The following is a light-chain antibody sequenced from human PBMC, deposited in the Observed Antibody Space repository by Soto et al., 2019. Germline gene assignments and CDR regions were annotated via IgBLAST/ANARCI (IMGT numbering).Light chain of an antibody. CDR3: QQFNSYPIT. J-gene: IGKJ5*01. V-gene: IGKV1-9*01. Sequence: DIPLTQSPSFLSASVGDRVTITCRASQDISNFLTWYHQKPGKAPKLLISAASTLQSGVPSRFSGTGSGTEFTLTITGLQPEDFATYYCQQFNSYPITFGQGTRLEI. CDR1: QDISNF. CDR2: AAS.